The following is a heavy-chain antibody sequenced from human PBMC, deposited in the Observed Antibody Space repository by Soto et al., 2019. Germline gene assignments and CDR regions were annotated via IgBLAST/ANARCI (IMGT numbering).Heavy chain of an antibody. CDR2: TSGSGGST. CDR3: AKGGPRGPLIAAAGPFDY. CDR1: GFTFISYA. V-gene: IGHV3-23*01. Sequence: GCLVLACAASGFTFISYAMSWVRQAPGKGLEWVSATSGSGGSTYYADSVKGRFTISRDNSKNTLYLQMNSLRAEDTAVYYCAKGGPRGPLIAAAGPFDYWGQGTLVTVSS. D-gene: IGHD6-13*01. J-gene: IGHJ4*02.